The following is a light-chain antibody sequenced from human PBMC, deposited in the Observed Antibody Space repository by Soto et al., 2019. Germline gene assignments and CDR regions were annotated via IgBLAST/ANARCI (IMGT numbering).Light chain of an antibody. CDR3: QHRHNWPLT. CDR1: QSVSSY. CDR2: ESS. V-gene: IGKV3-11*01. J-gene: IGKJ5*01. Sequence: DIVLSQSPTTLSLSQWSRPTLYCRASQSVSSYLLWYQQQPGQTPRLLIYESSNRATGIPARFSGSGSGTEFTLTISSLEPEDFEVYYCQHRHNWPLTFGQGTRLEI.